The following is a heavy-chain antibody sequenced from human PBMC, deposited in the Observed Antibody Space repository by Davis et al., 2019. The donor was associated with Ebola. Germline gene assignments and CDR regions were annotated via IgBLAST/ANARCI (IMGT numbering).Heavy chain of an antibody. J-gene: IGHJ4*02. CDR2: IKQDGSEK. D-gene: IGHD6-13*01. CDR1: GFTFSSYW. Sequence: GESLKISCAASGFTFSSYWMSWVRQAPGKGLEWVANIKQDGSEKYYVDSVKGRFTISRDNAKNSLYLQMNSLRAEDTAVYYCSIAAAVWGQGTLVTVSS. CDR3: SIAAAV. V-gene: IGHV3-7*01.